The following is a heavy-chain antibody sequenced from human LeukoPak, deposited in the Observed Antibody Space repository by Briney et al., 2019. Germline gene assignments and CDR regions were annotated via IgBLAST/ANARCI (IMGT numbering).Heavy chain of an antibody. D-gene: IGHD3-10*01. J-gene: IGHJ3*02. CDR2: ISSSPTTT. CDR3: ARRGAYGSGTYYNAFDI. V-gene: IGHV3-48*02. Sequence: GGSLRLSCAASGFTFSSYNMNWVHQPPGKGLEWVSYISSSPTTTYYADSVKGRFTISRDNAKNSLYLQMNSLRDEDTAVYYCARRGAYGSGTYYNAFDIWGQGTVVTVSS. CDR1: GFTFSSYN.